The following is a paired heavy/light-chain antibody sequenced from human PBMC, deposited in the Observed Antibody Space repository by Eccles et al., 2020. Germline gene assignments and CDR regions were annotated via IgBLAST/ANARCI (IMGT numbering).Heavy chain of an antibody. CDR1: GFTFSDHY. Sequence: EVQLVESGGDLVQPGGSLRLSCAGSGFTFSDHYMDWVRQAPGKGLEWVGRSKDKLRSYTTEYAASVKGRFTISRDDSKNSLYLQMNSLKTEDTAVYYCTGALPDNSRYNMDVWGKGTTVTVSS. CDR2: SKDKLRSYTT. V-gene: IGHV3-72*01. CDR3: TGALPDNSRYNMDV. D-gene: IGHD1-1*01. J-gene: IGHJ6*03.
Light chain of an antibody. J-gene: IGKJ4*01. Sequence: DIQMTQSPSSLSASVGDRVTITCRASQGISNNLAWFQQKPGKAPKSLIYAASSLQSGVPSKFSGSGSGTDFTLTISSLQPEDFATYYCQQYNSYPLTFGGGTKVEIK. CDR3: QQYNSYPLT. V-gene: IGKV1-16*02. CDR2: AAS. CDR1: QGISNN.